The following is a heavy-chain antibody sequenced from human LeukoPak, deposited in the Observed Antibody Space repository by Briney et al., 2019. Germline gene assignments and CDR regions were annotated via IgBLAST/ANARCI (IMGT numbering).Heavy chain of an antibody. CDR1: GFTFSSYG. CDR2: IRYDGSNK. V-gene: IGHV3-30*02. CDR3: AKDRRYLTCYYYYMDV. J-gene: IGHJ6*03. Sequence: PGGSLRLSCAASGFTFSSYGMHWVRQAPGKGLEWVAFIRYDGSNKYYADSVKGRFTISRDNSKNTLYLQMNSLRAEDTAVYYCAKDRRYLTCYYYYMDVWGKGTTVTISS. D-gene: IGHD3-10*01.